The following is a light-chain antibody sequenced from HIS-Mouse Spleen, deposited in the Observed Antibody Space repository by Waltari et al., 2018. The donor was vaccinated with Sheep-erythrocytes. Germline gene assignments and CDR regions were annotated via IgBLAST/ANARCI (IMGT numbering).Light chain of an antibody. Sequence: SYELTQPPSVSVSPGQTASITSSADKLGDKYACWYQRKPGQSPVLVIYQDSKRPSGIPERFSGSNSGNTATLTISGTQAMDEADYYCQAWDSSTAVFGGGTKLTVL. CDR2: QDS. CDR3: QAWDSSTAV. J-gene: IGLJ2*01. V-gene: IGLV3-1*01. CDR1: KLGDKY.